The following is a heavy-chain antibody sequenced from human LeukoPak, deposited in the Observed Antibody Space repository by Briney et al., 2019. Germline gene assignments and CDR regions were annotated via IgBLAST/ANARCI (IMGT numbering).Heavy chain of an antibody. CDR3: ARDGDYGTGSYYRGCTDS. CDR1: GGSIGTYY. D-gene: IGHD3-10*01. Sequence: PSETLSLTCTVSGGSIGTYYWSWIRQPPGKGLEWIGYIYYSGSTNYNPSLKSRVTMSVDTSKNQFSLKLSSVTAADTAVYYCARDGDYGTGSYYRGCTDSWGQGTPVTVSP. V-gene: IGHV4-59*01. CDR2: IYYSGST. J-gene: IGHJ4*02.